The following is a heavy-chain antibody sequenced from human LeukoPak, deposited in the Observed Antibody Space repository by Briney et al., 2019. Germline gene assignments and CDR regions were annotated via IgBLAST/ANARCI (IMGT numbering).Heavy chain of an antibody. CDR2: ISGGGGST. V-gene: IGHV3-23*01. Sequence: GGSLRLSCAASGFTFTSYSMNWVRQAPGKGLEWVSTISGGGGSTYYADSVKGRFTISRDNSKNALYLQVNSLRAEDTAVYYCAKGGKWDVTPFDYWGQGTLVTVSS. J-gene: IGHJ4*02. CDR3: AKGGKWDVTPFDY. D-gene: IGHD1-26*01. CDR1: GFTFTSYS.